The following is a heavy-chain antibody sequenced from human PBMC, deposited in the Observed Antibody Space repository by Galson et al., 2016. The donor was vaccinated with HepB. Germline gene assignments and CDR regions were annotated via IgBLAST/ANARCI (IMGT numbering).Heavy chain of an antibody. CDR2: ISISGQKA. V-gene: IGHV3-23*01. CDR3: ANELRPNDY. D-gene: IGHD4-17*01. CDR1: GFTFSSHA. J-gene: IGHJ4*02. Sequence: SLRLSCAASGFTFSSHAMTWVRQAPGKGLEWVSAISISGQKAYYADSVKGRFTISRDNSKNTLYLQMNSLRADETAVYYCANELRPNDYWAQATLVTVPS.